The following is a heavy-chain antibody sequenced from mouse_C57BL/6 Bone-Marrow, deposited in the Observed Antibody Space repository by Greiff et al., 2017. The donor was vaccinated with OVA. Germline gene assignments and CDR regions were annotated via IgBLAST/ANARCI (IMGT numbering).Heavy chain of an antibody. V-gene: IGHV8-8*01. D-gene: IGHD1-1*02. J-gene: IGHJ3*01. CDR1: GFSLSTFGMG. CDR2: IWWDDDK. CDR3: ARIVWTWFAY. Sequence: QVTLKESGPGILQPSQTLSLTCSFSGFSLSTFGMGVGWHRQPPGQGLEWLVHIWWDDDKYYNPALKSRLTISKDTSKSPVFLKIANADTADTATYYCARIVWTWFAYWGQGTLVTVSA.